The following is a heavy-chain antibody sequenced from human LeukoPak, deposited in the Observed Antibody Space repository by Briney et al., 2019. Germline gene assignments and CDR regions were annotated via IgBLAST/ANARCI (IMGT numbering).Heavy chain of an antibody. CDR2: INSDGSST. CDR1: GFTFSSAW. CDR3: TRDYSYAMVV. D-gene: IGHD2-21*01. J-gene: IGHJ6*02. V-gene: IGHV3-74*01. Sequence: PGGSLRLSCAASGFTFSSAWMHWVRHTPGKGLVWVSRINSDGSSTNYADSVKGRFTIPRDNAKNMVNLQMNSLRAEDTAIYYCTRDYSYAMVVWGQGTTVTVSS.